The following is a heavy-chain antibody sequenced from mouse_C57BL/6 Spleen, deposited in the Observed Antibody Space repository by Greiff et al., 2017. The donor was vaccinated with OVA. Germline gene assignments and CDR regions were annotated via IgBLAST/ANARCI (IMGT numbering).Heavy chain of an antibody. Sequence: VQLQQSGPELVKPGASVKISCKASGYAFSSSWMNWVKQRPGKGLEWIGRIYPGDGDTNYNGKFKGKATLTADKSSSTAYMQLSSLTSEDSAVYFCARCLLLRGDYYAMDYWGQGTSVTVSS. CDR2: IYPGDGDT. D-gene: IGHD1-1*01. J-gene: IGHJ4*01. CDR3: ARCLLLRGDYYAMDY. CDR1: GYAFSSSW. V-gene: IGHV1-82*01.